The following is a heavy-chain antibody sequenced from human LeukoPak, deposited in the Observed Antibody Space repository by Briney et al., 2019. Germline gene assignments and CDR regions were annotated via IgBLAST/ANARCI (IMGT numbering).Heavy chain of an antibody. V-gene: IGHV4-34*01. J-gene: IGHJ5*02. CDR1: GGSFSGYY. Sequence: PSETLSLTCAVYGGSFSGYYWSWIRQPPGKGLEWIGEINHSGSTNYNPSLKSRVTISVDTSKNQFSLKLSSVTAADTAVYYCARVSIRLRFLEWLPDNWFDPWGQGTLATVSS. D-gene: IGHD3-3*01. CDR3: ARVSIRLRFLEWLPDNWFDP. CDR2: INHSGST.